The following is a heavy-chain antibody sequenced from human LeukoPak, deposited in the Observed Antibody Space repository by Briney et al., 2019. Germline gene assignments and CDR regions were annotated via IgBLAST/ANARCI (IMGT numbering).Heavy chain of an antibody. J-gene: IGHJ2*01. Sequence: ASVKVSFMASGYTFTKYYIHWVRQAPGQGLKWMGVINPSGGSTSYAQKFQGRVTMTRDTSTSTVYMELSSLRSEDTAVYYCARSGSSGWYHFDLWGRGTLVTVSS. CDR3: ARSGSSGWYHFDL. D-gene: IGHD6-19*01. CDR2: INPSGGST. V-gene: IGHV1-46*01. CDR1: GYTFTKYY.